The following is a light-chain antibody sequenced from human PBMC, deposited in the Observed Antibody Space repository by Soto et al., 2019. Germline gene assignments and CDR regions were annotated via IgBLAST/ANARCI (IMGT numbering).Light chain of an antibody. CDR3: QQYNNWPWT. V-gene: IGKV3-15*01. J-gene: IGKJ1*01. CDR2: SAS. Sequence: EIVMTQSPASLSVTPGESVPLSGRASQNINRYLAWYHQKPGQPPRLLIYSASRGATGFPARFSGSGSGTDFTLTISSLQSEDFAVYYCQQYNNWPWTFGQGTKVDIK. CDR1: QNINRY.